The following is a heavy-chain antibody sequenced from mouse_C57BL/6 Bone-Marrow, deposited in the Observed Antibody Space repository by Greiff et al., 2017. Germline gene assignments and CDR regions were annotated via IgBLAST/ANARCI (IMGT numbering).Heavy chain of an antibody. CDR1: GFTFSDAW. Sequence: EVQLVESGGGLVQPGGSMKLSCAASGFTFSDAWMDWVRQSPEKGLEWVAEIRNKANNHATYYAVSVKGRFTISRDDSKNRVYLQINSLRAEDTGNYYCTRGPQQGGFDYWGRGTTLTVSS. CDR3: TRGPQQGGFDY. J-gene: IGHJ2*01. CDR2: IRNKANNHAT. V-gene: IGHV6-6*01.